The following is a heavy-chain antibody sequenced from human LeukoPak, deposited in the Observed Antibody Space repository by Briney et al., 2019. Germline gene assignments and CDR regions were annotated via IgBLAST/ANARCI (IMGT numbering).Heavy chain of an antibody. D-gene: IGHD3-3*01. J-gene: IGHJ4*02. CDR1: GFTFSSYS. Sequence: PGGSLRLSCAASGFTFSSYSMNWVRQAPGKGLEWVSSISSSSSYIYYADSVKGRFTISRDNAKNSLYLQMNSLRAEDTAVYYCARGMDYDFWSGYYPFDYWGQGTLVTVSS. V-gene: IGHV3-21*01. CDR2: ISSSSSYI. CDR3: ARGMDYDFWSGYYPFDY.